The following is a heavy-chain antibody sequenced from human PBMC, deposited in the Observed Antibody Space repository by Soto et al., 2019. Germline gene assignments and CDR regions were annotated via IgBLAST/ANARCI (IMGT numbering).Heavy chain of an antibody. J-gene: IGHJ6*02. CDR1: GFTFSGSA. CDR2: IRSKANSYAT. D-gene: IGHD3-3*01. CDR3: TREQGLEFRSYGMDV. Sequence: GGSLRLSCAASGFTFSGSAMHWVRQASGKGLEWVGRIRSKANSYATAYAASVKGRFTISRDDSKNTAYLQMNSLKTEDTAVYYCTREQGLEFRSYGMDVWGQGTTVTVSS. V-gene: IGHV3-73*01.